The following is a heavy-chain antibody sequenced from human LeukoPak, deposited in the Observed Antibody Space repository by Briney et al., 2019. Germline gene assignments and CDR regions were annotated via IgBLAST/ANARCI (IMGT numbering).Heavy chain of an antibody. CDR2: MYSSGSS. D-gene: IGHD3-10*01. J-gene: IGHJ5*02. Sequence: SETLSLTCTVSGGSIRSSTYHWGWIRQPPGKGLEWLGSMYSSGSSYFNPSLRSRVTISMDTANNHFFLNLSSVTAADTAAYYCARGGQNRWFDPWGQGTLVTVSS. CDR3: ARGGQNRWFDP. CDR1: GGSIRSSTYH. V-gene: IGHV4-39*07.